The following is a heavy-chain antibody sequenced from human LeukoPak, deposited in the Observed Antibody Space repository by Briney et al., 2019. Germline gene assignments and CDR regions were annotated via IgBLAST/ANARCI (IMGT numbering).Heavy chain of an antibody. V-gene: IGHV3-30*18. CDR2: VSYDGSNK. CDR3: AKDGCRITSCHVLVDP. CDR1: GVTFSSYA. J-gene: IGHJ5*02. Sequence: GRSLRLSCSAAGVTFSSYATHWVRQAPGKGLEWLPVVSYDGSNKYFADSVKGRFTISRDNSKNTLYLQMNGLRAEDTAVYYCAKDGCRITSCHVLVDPWGQGTLVTVSS. D-gene: IGHD2-2*01.